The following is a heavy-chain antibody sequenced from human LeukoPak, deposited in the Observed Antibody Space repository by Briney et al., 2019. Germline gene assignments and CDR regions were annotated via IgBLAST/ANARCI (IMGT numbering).Heavy chain of an antibody. Sequence: GGSLRLSCAASGFTFSSYWMHWVRQAPGKGLVWVSRINSDGSITSYADAVKGRFTISRDNAKNTMYLQMNSLRAEDTAVYYCARDSPFDWAQFDYWGQGTLVTVSS. CDR3: ARDSPFDWAQFDY. J-gene: IGHJ4*02. CDR2: INSDGSIT. V-gene: IGHV3-74*01. D-gene: IGHD3-9*01. CDR1: GFTFSSYW.